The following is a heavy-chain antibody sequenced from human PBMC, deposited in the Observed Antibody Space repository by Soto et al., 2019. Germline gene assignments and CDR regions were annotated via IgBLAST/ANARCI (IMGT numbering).Heavy chain of an antibody. CDR1: GFSLSTSGVG. J-gene: IGHJ4*02. Sequence: QITLKESGPTLVKPTQTLTLTCTFSGFSLSTSGVGVGWIRQPPGKALEWLALIYWDDDKRYSPSLKSRLTSTKDTSKHQVVLTMTNMDPVDTATYYCAHTRGYWGQGTLVTVSS. CDR2: IYWDDDK. CDR3: AHTRGY. V-gene: IGHV2-5*02.